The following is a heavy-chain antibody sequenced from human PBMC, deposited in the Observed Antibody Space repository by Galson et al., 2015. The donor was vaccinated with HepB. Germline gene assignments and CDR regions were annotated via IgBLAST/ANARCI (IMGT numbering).Heavy chain of an antibody. CDR1: RFIFSNYG. CDR2: ITYDGSDK. J-gene: IGHJ4*02. D-gene: IGHD1-26*01. CDR3: TNGKPPSIMRTSTGDFDF. Sequence: SLRLSCAASRFIFSNYGMHWVRQAQGKGLEWVAAITYDGSDKYYADSVKGRFTVSRDNSNNTLYLEMNSLRAEDTALYYCTNGKPPSIMRTSTGDFDFWGQGTLVTVSS. V-gene: IGHV3-30*18.